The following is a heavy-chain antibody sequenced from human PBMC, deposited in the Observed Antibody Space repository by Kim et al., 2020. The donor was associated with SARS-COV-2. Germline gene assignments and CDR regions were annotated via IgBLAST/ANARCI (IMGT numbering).Heavy chain of an antibody. Sequence: SVEGRFTISRDNSKNTLYLQMNSLRAEDTAVYYCARESRVVVPAAAYFDYWGQGTLVTVSS. D-gene: IGHD2-2*01. J-gene: IGHJ4*02. CDR3: ARESRVVVPAAAYFDY. V-gene: IGHV3-30*01.